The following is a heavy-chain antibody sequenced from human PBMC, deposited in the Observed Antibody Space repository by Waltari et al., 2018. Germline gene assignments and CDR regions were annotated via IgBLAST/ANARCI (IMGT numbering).Heavy chain of an antibody. Sequence: QVQLVQSGAEVKKPGSSVKVSCKASGGTFSSYAISWVRQAPGQGLEWMGGIIPIFGTANDAQKFQGRVTITADESTSTAYMELSSLRSEDTAVYYCARGAYDFWSGSRAYWFDPWGQGTLVTVSS. CDR3: ARGAYDFWSGSRAYWFDP. V-gene: IGHV1-69*01. J-gene: IGHJ5*02. CDR1: GGTFSSYA. D-gene: IGHD3-3*01. CDR2: IIPIFGTA.